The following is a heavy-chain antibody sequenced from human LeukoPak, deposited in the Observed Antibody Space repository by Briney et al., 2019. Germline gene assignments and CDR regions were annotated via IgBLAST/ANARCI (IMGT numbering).Heavy chain of an antibody. J-gene: IGHJ3*02. Sequence: GGSLRLSCAASGFIFSSYTMNWVRQAPGKGLEWVSYISSSSSTIYYADSVKGRFTISRDNAKNSLYLQMNSLRAEDTAVYYCAKDVPPGNLEGAFDIWGQGTMVTVSS. V-gene: IGHV3-48*04. CDR2: ISSSSSTI. CDR3: AKDVPPGNLEGAFDI. D-gene: IGHD3-10*02. CDR1: GFIFSSYT.